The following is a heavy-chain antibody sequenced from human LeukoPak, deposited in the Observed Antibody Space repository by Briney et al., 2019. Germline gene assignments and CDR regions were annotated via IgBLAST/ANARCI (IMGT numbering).Heavy chain of an antibody. CDR1: GFTVSRNY. J-gene: IGHJ4*02. Sequence: GGSLRLSCAASGFTVSRNYMSWVRQAPGKGLEWVSVTESGGNTDSADSVKGRFTISRDNSKNTLYLQMNSLGAEDTAVYYCARDLNYWGQGILVTVSS. CDR2: TESGGNT. D-gene: IGHD3-9*01. CDR3: ARDLNY. V-gene: IGHV3-53*01.